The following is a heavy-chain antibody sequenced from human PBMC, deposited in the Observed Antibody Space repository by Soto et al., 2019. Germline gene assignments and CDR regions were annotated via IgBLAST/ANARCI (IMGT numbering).Heavy chain of an antibody. CDR1: GFTFSSYA. V-gene: IGHV3-23*01. Sequence: GSLRLSCAASGFTFSSYAMSWVRQAPGKGLEWVSAISGSGGSTYYADSVKGRFTISRDNSKNTVYLQINNVRAEDTAVYYCAKERMGYYYGLDVWGQGTTVTVSS. CDR2: ISGSGGST. CDR3: AKERMGYYYGLDV. D-gene: IGHD6-13*01. J-gene: IGHJ6*02.